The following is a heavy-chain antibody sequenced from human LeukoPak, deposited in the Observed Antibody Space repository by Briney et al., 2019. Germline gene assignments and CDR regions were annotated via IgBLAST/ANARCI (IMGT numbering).Heavy chain of an antibody. CDR2: VYYTGST. J-gene: IGHJ3*02. V-gene: IGHV4-59*01. CDR1: GGSISSYY. CDR3: ATTGGGVWFGEPFSGLGAFDI. Sequence: SETLSLTCTVSGGSISSYYWSWVRQPPGKGLEWIGFVYYTGSTNYSPSLKSRVTISVDTSKNQFSLKLNSVTAADTALYYCATTGGGVWFGEPFSGLGAFDIWGQGTMVTVSS. D-gene: IGHD3-10*01.